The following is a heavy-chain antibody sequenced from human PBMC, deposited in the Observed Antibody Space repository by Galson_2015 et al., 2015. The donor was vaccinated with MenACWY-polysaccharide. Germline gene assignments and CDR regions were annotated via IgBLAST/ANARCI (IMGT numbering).Heavy chain of an antibody. V-gene: IGHV3-23*01. CDR1: GFTFSYFG. Sequence: SLRLSCAASGFTFSYFGMSWVRQAPGKGLEWVSSISGGGGGTYYADSVKGRFTISRDNSKNTLCLQISSLRAEDTAVYYCAKDPSAAYWFDPWGQGTLVTVSS. CDR3: AKDPSAAYWFDP. D-gene: IGHD6-25*01. J-gene: IGHJ5*02. CDR2: ISGGGGGT.